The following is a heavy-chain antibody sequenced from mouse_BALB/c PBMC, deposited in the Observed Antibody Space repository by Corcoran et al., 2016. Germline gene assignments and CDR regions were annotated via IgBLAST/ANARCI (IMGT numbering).Heavy chain of an antibody. V-gene: IGHV14-3*02. CDR1: GFNIKDTY. CDR3: ARWDWYFDV. Sequence: EGQLQQSGAEIVKPGASVKLACTASGFNIKDTYMHWVKQRPEQGLEWIGRIDPANGNTKYDPKFQGKATITADTSSNTAYLQLSSLTSEDTAVYYCARWDWYFDVWGAGTTVTVSS. J-gene: IGHJ1*01. CDR2: IDPANGNT.